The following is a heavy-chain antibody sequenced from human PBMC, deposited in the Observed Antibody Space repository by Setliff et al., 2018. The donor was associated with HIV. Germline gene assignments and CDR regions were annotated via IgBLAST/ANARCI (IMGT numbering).Heavy chain of an antibody. Sequence: GASVKVSCKASGYTFTSYDINWVRQATGQGLEWMGWMNPNSGNTGYAQKFQGRLTMTRNTSISTAYMEVSSLRSEDTAVYYCARIPNHSSGFDYWGQGTPVTVSS. CDR3: ARIPNHSSGFDY. D-gene: IGHD3-22*01. CDR1: GYTFTSYD. V-gene: IGHV1-8*02. J-gene: IGHJ4*02. CDR2: MNPNSGNT.